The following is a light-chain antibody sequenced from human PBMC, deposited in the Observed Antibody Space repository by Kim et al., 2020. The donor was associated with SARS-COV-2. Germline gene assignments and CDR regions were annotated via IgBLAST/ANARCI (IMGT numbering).Light chain of an antibody. V-gene: IGKV1-5*03. CDR3: QQYKTYPVT. Sequence: ASVGDRVTITGRASQNIDAWLAWHQQKAGRAPKLLIYPASTLESGVPSRFSGSGSGTEFTLTSSSLQPDDFATYYCQQYKTYPVTFGGGTKVEIK. CDR2: PAS. J-gene: IGKJ4*01. CDR1: QNIDAW.